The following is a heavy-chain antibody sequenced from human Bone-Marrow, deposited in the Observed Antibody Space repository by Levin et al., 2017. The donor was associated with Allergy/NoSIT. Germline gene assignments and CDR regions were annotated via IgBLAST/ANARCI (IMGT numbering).Heavy chain of an antibody. CDR2: IKRDGIEK. J-gene: IGHJ4*02. Sequence: RSGGSLRLSCVASGFTFSMYWMTWVRQAPGKGLEWVANIKRDGIEKYYVDSVRGRFTISRDNAKNSVFLEMKNLRVEDTAVYYCATNKSHYWGQGVLVTVS. CDR3: ATNKSHY. CDR1: GFTFSMYW. V-gene: IGHV3-7*01.